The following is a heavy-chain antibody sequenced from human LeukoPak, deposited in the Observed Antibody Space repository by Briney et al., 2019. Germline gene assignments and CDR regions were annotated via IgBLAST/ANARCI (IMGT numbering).Heavy chain of an antibody. J-gene: IGHJ6*02. CDR2: IIPIFGTA. Sequence: SVKVSCKASGGTFSSYAISWVRQAPGQGLEWMGGIIPIFGTANYAQKFQGRVTITVDESTSTAYMELSSLRSEDTAVYYCARDPYDSSGYYPYYYYGMDVWGQGTTVTVSS. CDR1: GGTFSSYA. D-gene: IGHD3-22*01. CDR3: ARDPYDSSGYYPYYYYGMDV. V-gene: IGHV1-69*01.